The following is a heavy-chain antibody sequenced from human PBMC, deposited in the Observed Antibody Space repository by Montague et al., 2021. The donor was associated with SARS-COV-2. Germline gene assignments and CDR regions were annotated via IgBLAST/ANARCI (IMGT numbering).Heavy chain of an antibody. D-gene: IGHD6-13*01. V-gene: IGHV1-18*01. CDR1: GYTFTSYG. CDR3: ARDDFRIAAAVFDY. J-gene: IGHJ4*02. CDR2: ISAYKGNT. Sequence: SVKVSCKASGYTFTSYGISWVRQAPGQGLEWMGWISAYKGNTNYAQKLQGRVTMTTDTSTSTAYMEVRSLRSDDTAVYYCARDDFRIAAAVFDYWGQGTLVTVSS.